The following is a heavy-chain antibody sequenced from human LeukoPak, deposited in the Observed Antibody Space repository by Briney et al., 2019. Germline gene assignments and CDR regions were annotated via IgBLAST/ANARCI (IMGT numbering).Heavy chain of an antibody. J-gene: IGHJ5*02. CDR1: GYTFNTYG. CDR3: ARDGSGHWFDP. D-gene: IGHD6-25*01. V-gene: IGHV1-18*04. Sequence: ASVKVTCKASGYTFNTYGISWVRQAPGQGLEWMGWINAYNGDTNHAQKFQGRVTMTTDTSTTTAYMELGSLRSDDTAVYYCARDGSGHWFDPWGQGTLVTVSS. CDR2: INAYNGDT.